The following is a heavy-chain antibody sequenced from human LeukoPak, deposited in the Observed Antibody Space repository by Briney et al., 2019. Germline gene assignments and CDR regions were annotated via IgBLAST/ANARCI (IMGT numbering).Heavy chain of an antibody. CDR3: ARSLASVDDFWSGYYTGKRYYYYYYMDV. V-gene: IGHV1-69*05. CDR1: GGTFISYA. D-gene: IGHD3-3*01. Sequence: SVKVSCKASGGTFISYAISWVRQAPGQGLEWMGGIIPIFGTANYAQKFQGRVTITTDESTSTAYMELSSLRSEDTAVYYCARSLASVDDFWSGYYTGKRYYYYYYMDVWGKGTTVTVSS. J-gene: IGHJ6*03. CDR2: IIPIFGTA.